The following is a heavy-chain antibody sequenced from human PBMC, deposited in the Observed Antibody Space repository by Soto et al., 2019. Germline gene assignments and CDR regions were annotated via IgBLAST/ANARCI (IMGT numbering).Heavy chain of an antibody. Sequence: QVQLVESGGGLVKPGGSLRLSCAASGFTFSDYYMSWIRQAPGKGLEWVSYISPSGGTIYYADSVKGRFTLSRDNAKNSMYLKMNSLRAEDTANYHCVRVDYSYGNDPWGQGTLVAVSS. CDR2: ISPSGGTI. D-gene: IGHD2-15*01. CDR3: VRVDYSYGNDP. J-gene: IGHJ5*02. V-gene: IGHV3-11*01. CDR1: GFTFSDYY.